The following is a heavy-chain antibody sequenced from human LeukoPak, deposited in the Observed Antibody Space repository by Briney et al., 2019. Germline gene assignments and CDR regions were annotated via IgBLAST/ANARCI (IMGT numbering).Heavy chain of an antibody. J-gene: IGHJ5*02. CDR1: GFTFNSYG. CDR3: ARGNYDILTGYTPTRFDP. V-gene: IGHV3-30*02. CDR2: IRYDGSSK. Sequence: GGSLRLSCAASGFTFNSYGIHWVRQAPGKGLEWVAFIRYDGSSKYYVDSVKGRFTISRDNSKNTLYLQMNSLRAEDTAVYYCARGNYDILTGYTPTRFDPWGQGTLVTVSS. D-gene: IGHD3-9*01.